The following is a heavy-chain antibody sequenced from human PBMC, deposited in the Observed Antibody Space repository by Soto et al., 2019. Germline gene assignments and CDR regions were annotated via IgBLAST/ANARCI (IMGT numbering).Heavy chain of an antibody. CDR1: GCTFSSFINYP. CDR3: ARRDTSGFLRYFDN. V-gene: IGHV1-69*06. D-gene: IGHD3-3*01. J-gene: IGHJ4*02. CDR2: IVPNVGTV. Sequence: ASVKVSCKSSGCTFSSFINYPINWVRQAPGQGLEWMGGIVPNVGTVNYAQKFRGKVTITADKSTGTAYMELSSLRSEDTALYYCARRDTSGFLRYFDNWGQGTQVTVSS.